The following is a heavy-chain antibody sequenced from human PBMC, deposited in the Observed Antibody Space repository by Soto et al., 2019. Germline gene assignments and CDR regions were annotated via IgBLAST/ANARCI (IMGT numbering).Heavy chain of an antibody. Sequence: QLQLQESGPGLVKPSETLSLTCTVSGASISSSSYYWGWIRQPPGKGRGWMGSIYYSGGTYYNPSLKSRVTISVDTSKNQFSLKLSSVTAADTAVYYCARHSYYYGSTYGCWLDPWGQGTLVTVSS. D-gene: IGHD3-10*01. CDR3: ARHSYYYGSTYGCWLDP. CDR1: GASISSSSYY. CDR2: IYYSGGT. V-gene: IGHV4-39*01. J-gene: IGHJ5*02.